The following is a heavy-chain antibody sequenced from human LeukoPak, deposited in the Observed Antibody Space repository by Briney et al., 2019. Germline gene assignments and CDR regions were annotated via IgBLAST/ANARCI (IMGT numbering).Heavy chain of an antibody. CDR3: ARHPTYSGYDGLDI. J-gene: IGHJ3*02. D-gene: IGHD5-12*01. V-gene: IGHV4-39*01. CDR1: GGSISSSSYY. Sequence: PSETLSLTCTVSGGSISSSSYYWGCIRQPPGKGLEWIGSIYYSGSTYYNPSLKSRVTISVDTSKNQFSLKLSSVTAADTAVYYCARHPTYSGYDGLDIWGQGTMVTVSS. CDR2: IYYSGST.